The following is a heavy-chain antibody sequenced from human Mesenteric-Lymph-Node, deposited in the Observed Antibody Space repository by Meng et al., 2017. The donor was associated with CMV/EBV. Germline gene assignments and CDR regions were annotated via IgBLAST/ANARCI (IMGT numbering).Heavy chain of an antibody. D-gene: IGHD3-10*01. Sequence: SGSPFSPYGMHWVRQAPGKGLEWVACVTFDGSSQYYVDSVKGRFTISRDNSKNTLYLQMNSLRAEDTAVYFCASLDYYSSGSDYKDYWGQGTLVTVSS. CDR2: VTFDGSSQ. CDR3: ASLDYYSSGSDYKDY. V-gene: IGHV3-33*05. CDR1: GSPFSPYG. J-gene: IGHJ4*02.